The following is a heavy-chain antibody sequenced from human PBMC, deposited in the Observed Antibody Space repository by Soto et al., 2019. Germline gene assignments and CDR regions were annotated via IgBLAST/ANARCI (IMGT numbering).Heavy chain of an antibody. CDR2: IYNSATT. V-gene: IGHV4-59*01. Sequence: XETLSLTCTVSGYSIRTYYWTWIRQPPGKGLEWIGYIYNSATTKYNPSLKSRVTISVDTSKNQFSLKLSSVTTADTAVYYCARGRFDFIWGTPAPYLDYWGQGALVTVSS. J-gene: IGHJ4*02. CDR3: ARGRFDFIWGTPAPYLDY. CDR1: GYSIRTYY. D-gene: IGHD3-16*01.